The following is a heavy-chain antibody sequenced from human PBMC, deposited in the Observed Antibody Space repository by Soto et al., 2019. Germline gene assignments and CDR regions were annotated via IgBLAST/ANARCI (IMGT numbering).Heavy chain of an antibody. Sequence: EVQLVESGGGLVKPGDSLRLSCAVSGLKFSDAWMNWVRQAPGKGLEWVGRIKSKGGVETKDYAAPVKGRFAISRDDSRDTLYLQMNSLKIEDTAVYYCAWDNSGRFRTDHWGQGTLVTVS. CDR3: AWDNSGRFRTDH. J-gene: IGHJ4*02. D-gene: IGHD4-4*01. V-gene: IGHV3-15*07. CDR2: IKSKGGVETK. CDR1: GLKFSDAW.